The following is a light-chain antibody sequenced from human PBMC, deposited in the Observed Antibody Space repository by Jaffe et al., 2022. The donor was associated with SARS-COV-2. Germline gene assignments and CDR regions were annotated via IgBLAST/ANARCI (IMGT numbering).Light chain of an antibody. CDR3: CSFAGGNTWV. V-gene: IGLV2-23*01. Sequence: QSALTQPASVSGSPGQSITISCTGTSSDVGNYNLVSWYQQHPGKAPKLIIYEGSKRPLGVSNRFSGSKSGNTASLTISGLQAEDEADYYCCSFAGGNTWVFGGGTKLTVL. J-gene: IGLJ3*02. CDR2: EGS. CDR1: SSDVGNYNL.